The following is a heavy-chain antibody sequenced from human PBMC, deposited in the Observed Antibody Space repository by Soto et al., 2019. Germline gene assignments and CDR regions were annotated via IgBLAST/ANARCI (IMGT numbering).Heavy chain of an antibody. CDR2: IYHSGAT. Sequence: QVQLQESGSGLVKPSQTLVLTCTVSGDSISRDGSSWSWLRPPPGKGLEWIGYIYHSGATYYNPALKSRVTTSVDKSKNQFSLSLASVTAEDTAVYYCAREMSYYFDSWGHGTLVTVSS. CDR1: GDSISRDGSS. CDR3: AREMSYYFDS. V-gene: IGHV4-30-2*01. J-gene: IGHJ4*01.